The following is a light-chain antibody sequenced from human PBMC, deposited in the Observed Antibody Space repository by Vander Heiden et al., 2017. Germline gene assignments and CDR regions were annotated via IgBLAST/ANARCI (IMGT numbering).Light chain of an antibody. Sequence: DLQMMQSPSTLSASVGDRVTITCRASQSIGFWLAWYQQKPGKAPNLLIYKASSLQSGVPSRLSGKGSGTEFTLTISSLQPDDFATYYCQKYNSYPWTFGQGTKLEIK. J-gene: IGKJ1*01. CDR3: QKYNSYPWT. CDR1: QSIGFW. V-gene: IGKV1-5*03. CDR2: KAS.